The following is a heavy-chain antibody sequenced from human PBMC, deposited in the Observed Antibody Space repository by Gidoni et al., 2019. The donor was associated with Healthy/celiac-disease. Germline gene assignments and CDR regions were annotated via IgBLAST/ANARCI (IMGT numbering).Heavy chain of an antibody. D-gene: IGHD5-18*01. Sequence: QLQLQESGPGLVKPSETLSLTCTVSGGSISSSSYYWGWIRQPPGKGLEWIGSIYYSGSTYYNPSLKSRVTISVDTSKNQFSLKLSSVTAADTAVYYCARSGYSYEGYYYYYGMDVWGQGTTVTVSS. J-gene: IGHJ6*02. CDR3: ARSGYSYEGYYYYYGMDV. CDR1: GGSISSSSYY. CDR2: IYYSGST. V-gene: IGHV4-39*01.